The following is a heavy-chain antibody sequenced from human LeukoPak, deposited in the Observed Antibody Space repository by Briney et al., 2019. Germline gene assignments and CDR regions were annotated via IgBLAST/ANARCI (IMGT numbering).Heavy chain of an antibody. D-gene: IGHD3-9*01. J-gene: IGHJ4*02. CDR2: INHSGST. Sequence: PSETLSLTCAVYGGSFSGYYWSWIRQPPGKGLEWIGEINHSGSTSYNPSLKSRVTISVDTSKNQFSLKLSSVTAADTAVYYCARGRSDYDILTGPHFDYWGQGTLVTVSS. CDR3: ARGRSDYDILTGPHFDY. V-gene: IGHV4-34*01. CDR1: GGSFSGYY.